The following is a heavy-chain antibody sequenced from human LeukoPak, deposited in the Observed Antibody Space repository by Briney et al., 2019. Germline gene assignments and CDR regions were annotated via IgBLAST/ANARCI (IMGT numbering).Heavy chain of an antibody. D-gene: IGHD5-18*01. J-gene: IGHJ5*02. CDR3: AKDGGQWIQLWSAPNWFDP. CDR1: GFTFSSYG. V-gene: IGHV3-30*02. Sequence: GGSLRLSCAASGFTFSSYGMHWVRQAPGKGLEWVAVIWYDGSNKYYADSVKGRFTISRDNSKNTLYLQMNSLRAEDTAVYYCAKDGGQWIQLWSAPNWFDPWGQGTLVTVSS. CDR2: IWYDGSNK.